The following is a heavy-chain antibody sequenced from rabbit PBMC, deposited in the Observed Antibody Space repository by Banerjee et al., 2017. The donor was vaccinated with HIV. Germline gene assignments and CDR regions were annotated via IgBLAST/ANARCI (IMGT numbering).Heavy chain of an antibody. CDR3: ARGDYGDYGHFNL. CDR1: GFSFSSGYD. J-gene: IGHJ4*01. D-gene: IGHD2-1*01. Sequence: QEQLEESGGDLVKPEGSLTLTCTASGFSFSSGYDMCWVRQAPGKGLEWIACIYAGSSGSTHYASWAKGRFTISKTSSTTVTLQMTSLTAADTATYFCARGDYGDYGHFNLWGPGTLVTVS. CDR2: IYAGSSGST. V-gene: IGHV1S45*01.